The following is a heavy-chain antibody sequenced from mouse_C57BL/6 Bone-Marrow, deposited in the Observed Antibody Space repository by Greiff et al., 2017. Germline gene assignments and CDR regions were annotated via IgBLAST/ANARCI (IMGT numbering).Heavy chain of an antibody. CDR1: GFTFSSYT. V-gene: IGHV5-9*01. Sequence: VMLVESGGGLVKPGGSLKHSCAASGFTFSSYTMSWVRQTPEKRLEWVATISGGGGNTYYQGRVKGRFTISRVHAKNTLYLQMSSLRSEDTALYYCARLSGYFDYWGQGTTLTVSS. J-gene: IGHJ2*01. CDR3: ARLSGYFDY. CDR2: ISGGGGNT.